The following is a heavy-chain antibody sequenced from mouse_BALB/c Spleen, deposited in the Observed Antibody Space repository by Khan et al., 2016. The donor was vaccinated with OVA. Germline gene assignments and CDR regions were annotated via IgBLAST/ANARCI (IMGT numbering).Heavy chain of an antibody. J-gene: IGHJ2*01. CDR2: TNPTNGRT. D-gene: IGHD2-5*01. CDR3: ARIKKIVTTYFDY. Sequence: QVQLQQPGAELVKAGASVKMSCKASGYTFTSSWMHWVKQRLGQGLEWFAETNPTNGRTYYNEKFKSKATLTVDNSSSTAYMLLSGPTFEDSAVYYCARIKKIVTTYFDYWGQGTTLTVSS. V-gene: IGHV1S81*02. CDR1: GYTFTSSW.